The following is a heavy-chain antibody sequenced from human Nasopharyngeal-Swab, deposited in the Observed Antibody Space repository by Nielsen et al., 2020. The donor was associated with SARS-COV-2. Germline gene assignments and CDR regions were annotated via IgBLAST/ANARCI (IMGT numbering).Heavy chain of an antibody. Sequence: WIRQPPGKGLEWIGEINHSGSTNYNPSLKSRVTISVDTSKNQFSLKLSSVTAADTAVYYCARGQGPRHYYDSSGYYYDVLGRGYYLDYWGQGTLVTVS. D-gene: IGHD3-22*01. CDR2: INHSGST. CDR3: ARGQGPRHYYDSSGYYYDVLGRGYYLDY. V-gene: IGHV4-34*01. J-gene: IGHJ4*02.